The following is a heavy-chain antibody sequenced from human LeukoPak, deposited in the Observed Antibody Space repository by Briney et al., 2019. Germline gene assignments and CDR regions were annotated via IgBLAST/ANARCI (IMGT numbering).Heavy chain of an antibody. Sequence: GGSLRLSCAASGFTFSDYYMSWIRQAPGKGLEWVSFIDGSGSTKTYADSVKGRFTISRDNAKNSLYLQMNSLRAEDTAVYYCARGILWFGELLSYYFDYWGQGTLVTVSS. D-gene: IGHD3-10*01. V-gene: IGHV3-11*04. CDR1: GFTFSDYY. J-gene: IGHJ4*02. CDR3: ARGILWFGELLSYYFDY. CDR2: IDGSGSTK.